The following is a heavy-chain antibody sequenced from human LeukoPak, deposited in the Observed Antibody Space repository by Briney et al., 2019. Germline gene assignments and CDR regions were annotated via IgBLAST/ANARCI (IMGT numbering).Heavy chain of an antibody. CDR1: GGSIGSYY. D-gene: IGHD1-26*01. V-gene: IGHV4-59*01. CDR2: IYYSGST. Sequence: SETLSLTCTVSGGSIGSYYWSWIRQPPGKGLEWIGYIYYSGSTNYNPSLKSRVTISVDTSKNQFSLKLSSVTSADTAVYYCARDREVGATGYYFDYWGQGTLVTVSS. CDR3: ARDREVGATGYYFDY. J-gene: IGHJ4*02.